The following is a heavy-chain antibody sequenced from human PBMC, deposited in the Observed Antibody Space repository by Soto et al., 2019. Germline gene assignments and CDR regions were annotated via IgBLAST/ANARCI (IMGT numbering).Heavy chain of an antibody. CDR3: ARERFQVISDGMDV. CDR2: INPETGGT. CDR1: GYTFTGYY. Sequence: ASVKVSCKASGYTFTGYYVHWVREAPGQGLEWMGWINPETGGTSYAQKFQGRFTLSRDTSINTAYLELSSLRFDDAAAYFCARERFQVISDGMDVWGQGTTVTVSS. D-gene: IGHD2-21*01. J-gene: IGHJ6*02. V-gene: IGHV1-2*02.